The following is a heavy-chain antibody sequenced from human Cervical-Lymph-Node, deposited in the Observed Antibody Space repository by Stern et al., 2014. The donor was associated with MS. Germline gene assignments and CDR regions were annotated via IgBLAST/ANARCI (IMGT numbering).Heavy chain of an antibody. J-gene: IGHJ3*01. CDR1: GGTFTSFS. CDR2: IIPIFDTP. Sequence: VQLVQSGAEVKKPWSSVKVSCKASGGTFTSFSINWVRQVPGQSLEWMGGIIPIFDTPNFAQKFQGRVTITADSSTSTVYMALNSLRSDDTAVYYCVLPSTVTTAAFDVWGRGTMVTVSS. D-gene: IGHD4-17*01. CDR3: VLPSTVTTAAFDV. V-gene: IGHV1-69*06.